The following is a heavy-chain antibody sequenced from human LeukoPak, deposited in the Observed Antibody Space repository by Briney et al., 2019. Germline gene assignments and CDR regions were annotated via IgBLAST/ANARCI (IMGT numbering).Heavy chain of an antibody. V-gene: IGHV3-73*01. J-gene: IGHJ5*02. CDR3: TVVIAVAGS. CDR1: GFTFSGSA. D-gene: IGHD6-19*01. Sequence: GGSLRLSCAASGFTFSGSAMHWVRQASGKGLEWVGRIRSKANSYATAYAASVKGRFTISRDDSKNTAYLQMNSLKTEDTAVYYCTVVIAVAGSWGQGTLVTVSS. CDR2: IRSKANSYAT.